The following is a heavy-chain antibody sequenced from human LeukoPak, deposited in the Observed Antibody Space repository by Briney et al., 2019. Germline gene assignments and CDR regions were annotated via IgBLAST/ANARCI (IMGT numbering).Heavy chain of an antibody. CDR3: AKGDTTWELPHDY. J-gene: IGHJ4*02. D-gene: IGHD1-26*01. Sequence: PGGSLRLSCAASGFTFSDYYMSWIRQAPGKGLEWVSYITNSGSTIYYADSVKGRFTISRDKSRNTLWLQMNSLRAEDTAVYYCAKGDTTWELPHDYWGQGTLVTVSS. V-gene: IGHV3-11*01. CDR2: ITNSGSTI. CDR1: GFTFSDYY.